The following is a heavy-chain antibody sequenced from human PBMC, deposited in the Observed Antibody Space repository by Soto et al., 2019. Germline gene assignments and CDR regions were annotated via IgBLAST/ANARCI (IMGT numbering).Heavy chain of an antibody. CDR1: GYTFTSYA. CDR2: INAGNGNT. Sequence: ASVKVSCKASGYTFTSYAMHWGRQAPGQRLEWMGWINAGNGNTKYSQKFQGRVTITRDTSASTVYMELSSLRSEDTAVYYCARGAVGSGWHDYWGQGTLVTVSS. D-gene: IGHD6-19*01. J-gene: IGHJ4*02. V-gene: IGHV1-3*01. CDR3: ARGAVGSGWHDY.